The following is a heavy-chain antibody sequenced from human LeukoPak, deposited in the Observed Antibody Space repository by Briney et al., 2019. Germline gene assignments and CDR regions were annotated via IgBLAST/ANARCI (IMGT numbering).Heavy chain of an antibody. D-gene: IGHD3-10*01. V-gene: IGHV3-23*01. CDR3: AKTVSGSYSYQGGDY. CDR2: ISGSGGSA. J-gene: IGHJ4*02. CDR1: GFTFSSYA. Sequence: GGSLRLSCAASGFTFSSYAMTWVRQAPRKGLEWVSAISGSGGSAYYADSVKGRFTISRDNSKNTLYLQMSSLRAEDTAVYYCAKTVSGSYSYQGGDYWGQGTLVTVSS.